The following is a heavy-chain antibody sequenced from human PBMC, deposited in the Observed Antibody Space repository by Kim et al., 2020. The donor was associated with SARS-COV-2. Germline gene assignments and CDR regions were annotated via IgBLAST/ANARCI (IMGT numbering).Heavy chain of an antibody. D-gene: IGHD3-3*01. V-gene: IGHV3-48*01. Sequence: SVKGRFTISRDHAKNSAYLQMNSLRAEDTAVYYCTRDPGMSISFWDAYDIWGQGTMVTVSS. J-gene: IGHJ3*02. CDR3: TRDPGMSISFWDAYDI.